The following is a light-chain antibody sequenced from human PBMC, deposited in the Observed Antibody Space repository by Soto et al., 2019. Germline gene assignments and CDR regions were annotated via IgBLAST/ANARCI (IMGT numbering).Light chain of an antibody. CDR1: QSVSSR. CDR2: GAS. CDR3: QQYGGSPIT. J-gene: IGKJ5*01. Sequence: EIVLPQSPGTLSLSPGERAPLSCRASQSVSSRLAWYQQKPGQAPRLLISGASSRATGIPDRFSGSGSATDFTLTISRLEPEDFALYYCQQYGGSPITVGQGTRLEIK. V-gene: IGKV3-20*01.